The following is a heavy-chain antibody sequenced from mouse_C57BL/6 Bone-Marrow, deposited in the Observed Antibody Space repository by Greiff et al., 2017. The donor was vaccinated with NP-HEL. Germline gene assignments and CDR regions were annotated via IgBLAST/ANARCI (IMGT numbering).Heavy chain of an antibody. J-gene: IGHJ3*01. CDR3: ARDYSNYERFAY. CDR2: INPNNGGT. V-gene: IGHV1-18*01. Sequence: VQLKESGPELVKPGASVKIPCKASGYTFTDYNMDWVKQSHGKSLEWIGDINPNNGGTIYNQKFKGKATLTVDKSSSTAYMELRSLTSEDTAVYYCARDYSNYERFAYWGQGTLVTVSA. CDR1: GYTFTDYN. D-gene: IGHD2-5*01.